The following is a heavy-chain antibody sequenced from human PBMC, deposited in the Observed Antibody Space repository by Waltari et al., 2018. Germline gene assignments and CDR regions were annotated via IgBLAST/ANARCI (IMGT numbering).Heavy chain of an antibody. CDR1: GYTFTGYY. V-gene: IGHV1-2*06. Sequence: QVQLVQSGAEVKKPGASVKVSCKASGYTFTGYYMHWVRQAPGQGLEWMGRINPNSVGTNYAQKFQGRVTMTRDTSISTAYMELSRLRSDDTTVYYCARDFSGLGEWGAPGWFDPWGQGTLVTVSS. CDR2: INPNSVGT. D-gene: IGHD3-10*01. J-gene: IGHJ5*02. CDR3: ARDFSGLGEWGAPGWFDP.